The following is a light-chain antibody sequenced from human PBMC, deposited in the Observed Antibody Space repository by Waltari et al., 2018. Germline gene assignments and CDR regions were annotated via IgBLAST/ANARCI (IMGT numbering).Light chain of an antibody. Sequence: EIVVTQSPATLSLSPGERATLSCRASENVDTNIAWYQQKPGQPPRLLISGASTRATDIPPRFSGSGSGTEFTLSISSLQSEDFAVYCCHQYKNWPPWTFGQGTKVEIK. CDR1: ENVDTN. CDR3: HQYKNWPPWT. J-gene: IGKJ1*01. CDR2: GAS. V-gene: IGKV3-15*01.